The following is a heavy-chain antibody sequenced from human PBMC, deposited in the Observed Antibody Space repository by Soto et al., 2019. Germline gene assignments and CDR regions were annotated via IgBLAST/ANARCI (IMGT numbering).Heavy chain of an antibody. CDR1: GFTFSSYG. CDR3: ARPYFRGGKDWFFDY. D-gene: IGHD3-9*01. J-gene: IGHJ4*02. CDR2: IWYDGSKK. V-gene: IGHV3-33*01. Sequence: QLQLVESGGGVVHPGRSLRLSCAASGFTFSSYGMHWVRQAPGKGLEWVAIIWYDGSKKYYADSVKGRFTISRDNSKNTLFLQMNSLRADDTAVYYCARPYFRGGKDWFFDYWGQGTLVTVSS.